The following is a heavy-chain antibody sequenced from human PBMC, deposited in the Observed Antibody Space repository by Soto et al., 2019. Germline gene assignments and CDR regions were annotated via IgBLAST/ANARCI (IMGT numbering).Heavy chain of an antibody. CDR2: IYYSGST. CDR1: AGSRGSSSCY. J-gene: IGHJ3*02. CDR3: ARDDEYCSGGSCYSGAFDI. Sequence: PSETLSLTSTVAAGSRGSSSCYWSWTRQPPGKGLEWIGYIYYSGSTNYNPSLKSRVTISVDTSKNQFSLKLSSVTAADTAVYYCARDDEYCSGGSCYSGAFDIWGQGTMVTVSS. D-gene: IGHD2-15*01. V-gene: IGHV4-61*01.